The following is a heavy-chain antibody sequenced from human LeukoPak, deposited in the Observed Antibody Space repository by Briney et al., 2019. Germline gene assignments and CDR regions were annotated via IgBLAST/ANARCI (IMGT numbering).Heavy chain of an antibody. J-gene: IGHJ4*02. V-gene: IGHV3-30-3*01. Sequence: GGSLRLSCAASGFTFNTNAMHWVRQAPGKGLEWVAVISYDGSNKYYADSVKGRFTISRDNARTTLYLQMNSLRVEDTAVYYCAKDRWVPTTEKPIDHWGQGTLVTVSS. CDR1: GFTFNTNA. CDR2: ISYDGSNK. CDR3: AKDRWVPTTEKPIDH. D-gene: IGHD1-1*01.